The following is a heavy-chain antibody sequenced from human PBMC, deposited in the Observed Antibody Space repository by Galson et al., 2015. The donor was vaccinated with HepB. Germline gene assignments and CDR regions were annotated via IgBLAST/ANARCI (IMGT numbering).Heavy chain of an antibody. Sequence: SVKVSCKASGYTFTSYAMNWVRQAPGQGLEWMGWINTNTGNPTYAQGFTGRFVFSLDTSVSTAYLQISSLKAEDTAVYYCARVPPSIAAAGIFDYWGQGTLVTVSS. CDR1: GYTFTSYA. CDR2: INTNTGNP. V-gene: IGHV7-4-1*02. CDR3: ARVPPSIAAAGIFDY. J-gene: IGHJ4*02. D-gene: IGHD6-13*01.